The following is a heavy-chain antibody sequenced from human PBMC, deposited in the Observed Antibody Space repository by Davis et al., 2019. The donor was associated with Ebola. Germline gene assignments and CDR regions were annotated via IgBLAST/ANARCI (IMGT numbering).Heavy chain of an antibody. V-gene: IGHV3-30*03. D-gene: IGHD2-2*01. CDR2: ISYDGSNK. Sequence: GESLKISCAASGFTFSSYGMHWVRQAPGKGLEWVAVISYDGSNKYYADSVKGRFTISRDNSKNTLFLQMDGLRGKDTAVYYCVRDTSHQLPHWLYYFYGMDVWGQGTTVTVSS. J-gene: IGHJ6*02. CDR3: VRDTSHQLPHWLYYFYGMDV. CDR1: GFTFSSYG.